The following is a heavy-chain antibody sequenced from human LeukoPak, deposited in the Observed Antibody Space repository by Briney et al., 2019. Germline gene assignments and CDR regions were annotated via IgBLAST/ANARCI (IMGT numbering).Heavy chain of an antibody. CDR2: INPNSGGT. J-gene: IGHJ4*02. D-gene: IGHD4-17*01. Sequence: ASVRVSCKASGYTFTGYYMHWVRQAPGQGLEWMGWINPNSGGTNYAQKLQGRVTMTRDTSISTAYMELSRLRSDDTAVYYCARGGHDYGDYLVAYWGQGTLVTVSP. CDR3: ARGGHDYGDYLVAY. V-gene: IGHV1-2*02. CDR1: GYTFTGYY.